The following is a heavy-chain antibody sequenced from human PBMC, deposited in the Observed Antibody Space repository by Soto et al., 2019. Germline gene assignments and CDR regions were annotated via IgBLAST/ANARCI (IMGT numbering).Heavy chain of an antibody. J-gene: IGHJ3*02. Sequence: ASVKVSCKASGGTFSSYAISWVRQAPGQGLEWMGGIIPIFGTANYAQKFQGRVTITADESTSTAYMELSSLRSEDTAVYYCAREYSSSDDAFDIWGQGTMVTVSS. CDR2: IIPIFGTA. CDR3: AREYSSSDDAFDI. CDR1: GGTFSSYA. V-gene: IGHV1-69*13. D-gene: IGHD6-6*01.